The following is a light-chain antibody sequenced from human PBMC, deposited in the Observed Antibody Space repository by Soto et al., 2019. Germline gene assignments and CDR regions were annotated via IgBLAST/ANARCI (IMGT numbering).Light chain of an antibody. CDR1: SSNIGSKT. Sequence: QSVLTQPPSSSVTPGQRVTISCSGSSSNIGSKTVNWYRQLPGTVPKLLIYNSYQRPSGVPDRFSASKSGTSASLAISGLQSEDEADYYCSSWDASLNGYVFGTGTKVTVL. CDR2: NSY. J-gene: IGLJ1*01. V-gene: IGLV1-44*01. CDR3: SSWDASLNGYV.